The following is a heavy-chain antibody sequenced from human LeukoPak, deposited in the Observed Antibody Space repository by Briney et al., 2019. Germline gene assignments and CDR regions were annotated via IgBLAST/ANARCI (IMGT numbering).Heavy chain of an antibody. CDR3: ARDTYSSGWYGY. CDR1: GYTFTSYG. Sequence: ASVKVSCKASGYTFTSYGISWVRKPPGQGLGWMGWISAYNGNTNYAQKLQGRVTMTTDTSTSTAYMELRSLRSDDTAVYYCARDTYSSGWYGYWGQGTLVTVSS. J-gene: IGHJ4*02. D-gene: IGHD6-19*01. V-gene: IGHV1-18*01. CDR2: ISAYNGNT.